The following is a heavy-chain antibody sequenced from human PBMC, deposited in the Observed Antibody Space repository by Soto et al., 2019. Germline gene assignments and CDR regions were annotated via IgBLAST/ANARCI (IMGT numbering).Heavy chain of an antibody. CDR3: AREHGITGTTGRAFDL. V-gene: IGHV4-39*02. CDR1: GVSISSSTYY. D-gene: IGHD1-20*01. CDR2: IYYSGST. J-gene: IGHJ3*01. Sequence: SETLSLTCTVSGVSISSSTYYWGWIRQPPGKGLEWIGSIYYSGSTYYNPSLKSRVTISADTSKNQFSLKLSSVAAADTAVYYCAREHGITGTTGRAFDLWGQGTMVTVS.